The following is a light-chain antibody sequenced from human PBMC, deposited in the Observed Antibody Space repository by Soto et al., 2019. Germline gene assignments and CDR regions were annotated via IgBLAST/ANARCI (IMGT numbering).Light chain of an antibody. Sequence: AIPLTQSPSSLSASVGERVTITCRASQGISSALAWYQQKPGKAPKLLIYDASRLESGVPSRFSGSGSGTDFTLTISSLQPEDFANYYCQQFNSYPLTFGGGPKVEIK. CDR2: DAS. CDR3: QQFNSYPLT. V-gene: IGKV1-13*02. J-gene: IGKJ4*01. CDR1: QGISSA.